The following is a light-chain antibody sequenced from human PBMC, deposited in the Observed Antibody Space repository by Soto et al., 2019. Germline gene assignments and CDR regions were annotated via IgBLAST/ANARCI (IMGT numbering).Light chain of an antibody. CDR2: EVS. J-gene: IGLJ1*01. Sequence: QSVLTQPASVSGSPGQSITISCTGTSSDVGSYNLVSWYQQHPGKAPKLMIYEVSKRPSGVSNRFSGSKSGNTASLTISGLQAEDEADYDCCSYAGSSPSTYVFGTGTKVTVL. V-gene: IGLV2-23*02. CDR3: CSYAGSSPSTYV. CDR1: SSDVGSYNL.